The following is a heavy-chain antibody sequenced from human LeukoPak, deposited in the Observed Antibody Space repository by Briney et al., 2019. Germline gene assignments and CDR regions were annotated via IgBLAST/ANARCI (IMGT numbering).Heavy chain of an antibody. D-gene: IGHD2-15*01. V-gene: IGHV1-24*01. CDR1: GHTLTELS. CDR3: ATPTVVVVAASRAFDI. J-gene: IGHJ3*02. CDR2: FDPEDGET. Sequence: APVKVSCKASGHTLTELSMHWVRQAPGKGLEWTGGFDPEDGETIYAQKFQGRVTMTEDTSTDTAYMELSSLRSEDTAVYYCATPTVVVVAASRAFDIWGQGTMVTVSS.